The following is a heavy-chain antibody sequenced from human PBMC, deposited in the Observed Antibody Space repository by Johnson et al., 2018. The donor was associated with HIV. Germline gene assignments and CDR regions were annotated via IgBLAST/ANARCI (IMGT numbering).Heavy chain of an antibody. D-gene: IGHD6-19*01. J-gene: IGHJ3*02. V-gene: IGHV3-7*01. CDR1: GFTFSSYW. CDR2: IKQDGSEK. Sequence: EVQLVESGGGLVQPGGSLRLSCAASGFTFSSYWMSWVRQAPGKGLEWVANIKQDGSEKYYVDSVKCRFTISRDNAKNSLYLQMNSLRAEDTAVYYCARDQGGQWLAYDAFDIWGQGTMVTVSS. CDR3: ARDQGGQWLAYDAFDI.